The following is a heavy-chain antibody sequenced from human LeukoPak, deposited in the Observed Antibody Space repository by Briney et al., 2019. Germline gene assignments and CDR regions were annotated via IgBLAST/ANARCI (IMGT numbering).Heavy chain of an antibody. Sequence: SVKVSCKASGSTFSSYAISWVRQVPGQGLEWMGGIIPIFGTANYAQKFQGRVTITADEPTSTAYMELSSLRSEDTAVYYCARDRPGYNWFDPWGQGTLVTVSS. J-gene: IGHJ5*02. D-gene: IGHD6-6*01. CDR1: GSTFSSYA. V-gene: IGHV1-69*13. CDR2: IIPIFGTA. CDR3: ARDRPGYNWFDP.